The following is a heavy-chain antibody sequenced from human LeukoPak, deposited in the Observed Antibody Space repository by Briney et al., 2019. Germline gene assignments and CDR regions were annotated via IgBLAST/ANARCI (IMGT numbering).Heavy chain of an antibody. CDR3: ARGDYGMDV. CDR1: GGSISSYY. Sequence: SETLSLTCTVSGGSISSYYWSWLRQPPGKGLEWIGYIYYSGSTNYNPSLKSRVTISVDTSKNQFSLKLSSVTAADTAVYYCARGDYGMDVWGQGTTVTVSS. V-gene: IGHV4-59*08. CDR2: IYYSGST. J-gene: IGHJ6*02.